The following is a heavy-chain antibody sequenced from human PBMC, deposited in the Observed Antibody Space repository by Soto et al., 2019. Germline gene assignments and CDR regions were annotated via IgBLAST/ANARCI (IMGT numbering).Heavy chain of an antibody. Sequence: GGSLRLSCAASGFLVSSNYMSWVRQAPGKGLEWVSVIYSGGNTYYADSVKGRFTISRDNSKNTLYLQMNSLRAEDTAVYYCARPMTTALYDAFDIWGQGTMVTVS. CDR1: GFLVSSNY. V-gene: IGHV3-66*01. CDR2: IYSGGNT. CDR3: ARPMTTALYDAFDI. J-gene: IGHJ3*02. D-gene: IGHD4-17*01.